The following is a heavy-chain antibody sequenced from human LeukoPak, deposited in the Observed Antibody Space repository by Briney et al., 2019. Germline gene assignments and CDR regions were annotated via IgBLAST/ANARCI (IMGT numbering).Heavy chain of an antibody. D-gene: IGHD6-19*01. CDR1: GFTFSAYS. CDR3: AREKGSSSGWFGY. CDR2: ISGSGSPI. J-gene: IGHJ5*01. V-gene: IGHV3-48*02. Sequence: RSGGSLRLSCAVSGFTFSAYSLTWVRQAPGKGLEWLSYISGSGSPIYYADSVKGRFTVSRDNAKNSLYLQMNSLRDENTAVYYCAREKGSSSGWFGYWGQGILVTVSS.